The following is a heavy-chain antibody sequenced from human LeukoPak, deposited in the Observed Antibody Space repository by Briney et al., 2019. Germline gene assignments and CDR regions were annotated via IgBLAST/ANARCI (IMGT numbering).Heavy chain of an antibody. CDR1: GFTFSNYG. Sequence: GGSLRLSCAASGFTFSNYGIHWVRQAPGKGLEWVAIISYDGSNKYYADSVKGRFTISRDNSKNTLYLQMNSLRAEDTAVYYCAKGGGMAATNTGSFYYYSYMDVWGKGTTVTVSS. J-gene: IGHJ6*03. CDR2: ISYDGSNK. V-gene: IGHV3-30*18. D-gene: IGHD6-13*01. CDR3: AKGGGMAATNTGSFYYYSYMDV.